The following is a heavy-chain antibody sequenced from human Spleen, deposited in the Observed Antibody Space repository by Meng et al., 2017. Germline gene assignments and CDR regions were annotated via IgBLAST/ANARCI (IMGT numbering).Heavy chain of an antibody. CDR2: IIPVFGAS. J-gene: IGHJ5*02. D-gene: IGHD2-2*01. V-gene: IGHV1-69*05. CDR3: ARSGDNIVVVPVARTNWFDP. Sequence: GGEDKMPAATVTVSFQASGYTLASYSFSWLRHAPGQGLEWMGGIIPVFGASNDDQKFHDRVTITTDESTSTVLMELSSLRSEDTAVYHCARSGDNIVVVPVARTNWFDPWGQGTLVTVSS. CDR1: GYTLASYS.